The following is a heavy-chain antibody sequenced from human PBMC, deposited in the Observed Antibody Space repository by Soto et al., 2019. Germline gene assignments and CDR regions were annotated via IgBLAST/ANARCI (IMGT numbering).Heavy chain of an antibody. Sequence: PSETLSLTCAVSGGSISSTNWWSWVRQPPGKGLEWIGEIFHSGSTNYNPSLQSRVTMSVEKSKNQLYLKLSSVTAADTAVYYCARVWGGAFDIWGQGTMVTVSS. D-gene: IGHD3-10*01. CDR1: GGSISSTNW. CDR2: IFHSGST. CDR3: ARVWGGAFDI. V-gene: IGHV4-4*02. J-gene: IGHJ3*02.